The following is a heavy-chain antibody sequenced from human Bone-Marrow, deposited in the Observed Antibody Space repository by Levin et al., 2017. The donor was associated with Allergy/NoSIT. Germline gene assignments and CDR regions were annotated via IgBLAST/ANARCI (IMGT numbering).Heavy chain of an antibody. CDR3: ARCPKSSGRYTNYYFGMDV. Sequence: SGPTLVKPTETLTLTCTVSGFSLSNARMGVSWIRQPPGKALEWLAHIFANDESSYSTSLKSRLTVSKDTSKSQVVLTLTNLDPVDTAPHYCARCPKSSGRYTNYYFGMDVWGQGTTVTVSS. J-gene: IGHJ6*02. CDR1: GFSLSNARMG. CDR2: IFANDES. D-gene: IGHD6-13*01. V-gene: IGHV2-26*01.